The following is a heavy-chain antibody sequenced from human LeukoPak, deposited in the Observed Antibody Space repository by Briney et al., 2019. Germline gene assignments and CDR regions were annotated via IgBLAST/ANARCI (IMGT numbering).Heavy chain of an antibody. D-gene: IGHD5-18*01. CDR2: INPNSGGT. CDR1: GYTFIGYY. Sequence: ASVKVSCKASGYTFIGYYMHWVRQAPGQGLEWMGWINPNSGGTNYAQKFQGRVTMTRDTSISTAYMELSRLRSDDTAVYYCARDSVHSYGYDYWGQGTLVTVSS. J-gene: IGHJ4*02. V-gene: IGHV1-2*02. CDR3: ARDSVHSYGYDY.